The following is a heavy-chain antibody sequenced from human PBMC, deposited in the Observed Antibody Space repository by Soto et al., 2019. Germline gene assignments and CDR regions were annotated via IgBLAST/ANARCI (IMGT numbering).Heavy chain of an antibody. V-gene: IGHV3-30*18. J-gene: IGHJ1*01. Sequence: QVQLVESGGGVVQPGRSLRLSCAASGFTFSSYGMHWVRQAPGKGLEWVAVISYDGSNKYYADSVKGRFTISRDNPKNTLYLQMNSLRAEDTAVYYCAKDRAARKRSRRTEYFQHWGQGTLVTVSS. CDR2: ISYDGSNK. CDR1: GFTFSSYG. CDR3: AKDRAARKRSRRTEYFQH. D-gene: IGHD6-6*01.